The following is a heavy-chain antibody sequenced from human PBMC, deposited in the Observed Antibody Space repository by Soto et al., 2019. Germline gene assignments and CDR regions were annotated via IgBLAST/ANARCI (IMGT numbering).Heavy chain of an antibody. Sequence: SETLSLTCTVSGGSISSGGYYWSWIRQHPGKGLEWIGYIYYSGSTYYNPSLKSRVTISVDTSKTQISLKLSSVTAADTAVYYCASLDPLQYYFDYWGQGTLVTVSS. V-gene: IGHV4-31*03. CDR1: GGSISSGGYY. CDR2: IYYSGST. J-gene: IGHJ4*02. CDR3: ASLDPLQYYFDY.